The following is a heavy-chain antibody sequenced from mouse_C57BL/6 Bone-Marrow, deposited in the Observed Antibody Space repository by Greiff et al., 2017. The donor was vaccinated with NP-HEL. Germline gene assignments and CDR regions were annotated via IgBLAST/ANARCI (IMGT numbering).Heavy chain of an antibody. CDR2: ISSGSSTI. Sequence: EVKLVESGGGLVKPGGSLKLSCAASVFTFSDYGMHWVRQAPEKGLEWVAYISSGSSTIYYADTVKGRFTISRDNAKNTLFLQMTSLRSEDTAMYYCANITTPYWGQGNLVTVSA. J-gene: IGHJ3*01. CDR3: ANITTPY. D-gene: IGHD1-2*01. V-gene: IGHV5-17*01. CDR1: VFTFSDYG.